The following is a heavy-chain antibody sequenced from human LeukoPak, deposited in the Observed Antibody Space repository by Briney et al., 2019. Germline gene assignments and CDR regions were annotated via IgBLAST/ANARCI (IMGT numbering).Heavy chain of an antibody. D-gene: IGHD1-26*01. J-gene: IGHJ5*02. CDR3: GRSPPHPTCNWFDP. V-gene: IGHV1-18*01. CDR2: ISAYNGNT. Sequence: ASVKVSCKASGYTFTSYGISWVRQAPGQGLEWMGWISAYNGNTNYAQKLQGRVTMTTDTSTSTAYMELRSLRSDDTAVYYCGRSPPHPTCNWFDPWGQGTLVTVSS. CDR1: GYTFTSYG.